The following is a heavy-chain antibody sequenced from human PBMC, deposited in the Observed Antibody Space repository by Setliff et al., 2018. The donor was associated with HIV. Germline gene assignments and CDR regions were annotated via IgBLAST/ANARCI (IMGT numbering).Heavy chain of an antibody. Sequence: SETLSLTCTVSGGSINSGAYLWAWIRQPAGKGLEWIGRIFRAGNATYNPSLKSRAILSVDTSQNQFSLQLKHVTAADTAIYYCARGRTQWPNYNYFDPWGLGTLVTVSS. V-gene: IGHV4-61*02. D-gene: IGHD6-19*01. CDR1: GGSINSGAYL. J-gene: IGHJ5*02. CDR3: ARGRTQWPNYNYFDP. CDR2: IFRAGNA.